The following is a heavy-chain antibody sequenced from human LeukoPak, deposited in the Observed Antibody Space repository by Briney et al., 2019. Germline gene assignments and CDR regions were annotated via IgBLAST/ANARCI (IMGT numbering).Heavy chain of an antibody. D-gene: IGHD3-10*01. V-gene: IGHV3-30-3*01. J-gene: IGHJ4*02. Sequence: GRSLRLSCAASGFTFSSYAMHWVRQAPGKGLEWVAVISYDGSNKYYADSVKGRFTISRDNSKNTLYLQMNSLRAEDTAVYYCARDRMVRGVPAYWGQGTLVTVSS. CDR1: GFTFSSYA. CDR3: ARDRMVRGVPAY. CDR2: ISYDGSNK.